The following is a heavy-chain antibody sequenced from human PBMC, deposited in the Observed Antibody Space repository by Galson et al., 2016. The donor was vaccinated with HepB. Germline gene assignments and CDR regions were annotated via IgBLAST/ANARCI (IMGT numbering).Heavy chain of an antibody. D-gene: IGHD3-10*01. CDR3: AKRKGYGSGGVIYYYYGMDV. V-gene: IGHV3-30*18. CDR2: ISYDGSDK. CDR1: GFTFSSYG. Sequence: SGFTFSSYGMHWVRQAPGKGLEWVAVISYDGSDKYYADSVKGRFTISRDNSKNTLYLQMNSLRAEDTAVYYCAKRKGYGSGGVIYYYYGMDVWGQGTTVTVSS. J-gene: IGHJ6*02.